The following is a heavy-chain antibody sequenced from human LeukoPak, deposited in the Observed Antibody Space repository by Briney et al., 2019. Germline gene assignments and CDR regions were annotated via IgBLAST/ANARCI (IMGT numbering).Heavy chain of an antibody. CDR3: ANGGAFDY. CDR1: GFTFSSYA. CDR2: ISYDGSNK. V-gene: IGHV3-30-3*01. Sequence: QPGRSLRLSCAASGFTFSSYAMHWVRQAPGKGLEWVAVISYDGSNKYYADSVKGRFTISRDNSKNTLYLQMNSLRAEDTAVYYCANGGAFDYWGQGTLVTVSS. D-gene: IGHD3-16*01. J-gene: IGHJ4*02.